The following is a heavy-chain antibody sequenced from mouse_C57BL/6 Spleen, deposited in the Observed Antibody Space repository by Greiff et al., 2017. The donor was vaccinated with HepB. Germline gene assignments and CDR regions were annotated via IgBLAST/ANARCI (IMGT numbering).Heavy chain of an antibody. D-gene: IGHD2-4*01. CDR1: GYAFSSYW. J-gene: IGHJ4*01. CDR3: ARGGLRRCAMDY. CDR2: IYPGDGAT. Sequence: VQLQQSGAELVKPGASVKISCKASGYAFSSYWMNWVKQRPGKGLEWIGQIYPGDGATNYNGKFKGKATLTADKSYSTAYMQLSSLTSEDSAVYFCARGGLRRCAMDYWGQGTSVTVSA. V-gene: IGHV1-80*01.